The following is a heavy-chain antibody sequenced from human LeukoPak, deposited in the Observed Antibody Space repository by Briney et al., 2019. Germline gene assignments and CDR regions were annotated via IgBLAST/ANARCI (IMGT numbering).Heavy chain of an antibody. D-gene: IGHD4-11*01. V-gene: IGHV3-21*01. CDR3: ARDAHAVTTRYYYMDV. Sequence: GGSLRLSCAASGFTFSTYWMHWVRQAPGKGLEWVSSISSSSSYIYYADSVKGRFTISRDNAKNSLYLQMNSLRAEDTAVYYCARDAHAVTTRYYYMDVWGKGTTVTVSS. CDR1: GFTFSTYW. J-gene: IGHJ6*03. CDR2: ISSSSSYI.